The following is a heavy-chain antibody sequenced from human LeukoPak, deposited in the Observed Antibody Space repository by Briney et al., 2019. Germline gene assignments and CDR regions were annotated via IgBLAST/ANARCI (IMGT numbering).Heavy chain of an antibody. CDR3: ARGYCSGDCFTLFDY. J-gene: IGHJ4*02. CDR1: GYMLTGYY. D-gene: IGHD2-21*02. CDR2: INTNSGGT. Sequence: ASVNVSCKASGYMLTGYYMHWVRQAPGQGIEWMGWINTNSGGTNYAQKFQGRVTMTRDTSISTAYMELSSLRSDDTAVYYCARGYCSGDCFTLFDYWGQGTLVTVSS. V-gene: IGHV1-2*02.